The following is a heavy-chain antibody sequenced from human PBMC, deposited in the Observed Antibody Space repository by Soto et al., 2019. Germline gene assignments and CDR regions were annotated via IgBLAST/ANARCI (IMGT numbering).Heavy chain of an antibody. Sequence: QVQLVQSGAEVKKPGSSVKVSCKASGGTFSSYAISWVRQAPGQGLEWMGGIIPIFGTANYAQKFQGRVTITAEESTSTAYIELSSLRSEDTVVYYCASCDYYDSSGYYHYYYGMDVWGRGTTVTVSS. CDR3: ASCDYYDSSGYYHYYYGMDV. D-gene: IGHD3-22*01. CDR1: GGTFSSYA. CDR2: IIPIFGTA. V-gene: IGHV1-69*01. J-gene: IGHJ6*02.